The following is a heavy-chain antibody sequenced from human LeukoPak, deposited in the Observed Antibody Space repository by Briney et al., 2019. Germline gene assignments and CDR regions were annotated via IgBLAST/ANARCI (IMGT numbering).Heavy chain of an antibody. D-gene: IGHD1-26*01. J-gene: IGHJ4*02. CDR3: ARGAKWAYYFDY. V-gene: IGHV3-74*01. Sequence: GRSMRLSCAAYAFTFNTYWMHWVRQVPGRGLEWVSRINGDESSTNYADSVKGRFTISRDNAKDTLYLHMNSLTAEDTAVYYCARGAKWAYYFDYWGQGTLVTVSS. CDR2: INGDESST. CDR1: AFTFNTYW.